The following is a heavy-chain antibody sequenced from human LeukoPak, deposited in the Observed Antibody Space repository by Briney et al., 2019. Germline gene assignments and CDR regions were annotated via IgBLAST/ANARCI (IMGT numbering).Heavy chain of an antibody. CDR3: VKDMGFDLLKDAFHV. J-gene: IGHJ3*01. CDR2: ISWDSGNQ. Sequence: PGGSLRLSCVGSGFSLEDYAMHWVRQVPGKGLEWVSSISWDSGNQAYTDSVKGRFAISIDNGKNSLYLQMNSLRPEDTAFYYCVKDMGFDLLKDAFHVWGQGTLVTVSS. CDR1: GFSLEDYA. D-gene: IGHD3-9*01. V-gene: IGHV3-9*01.